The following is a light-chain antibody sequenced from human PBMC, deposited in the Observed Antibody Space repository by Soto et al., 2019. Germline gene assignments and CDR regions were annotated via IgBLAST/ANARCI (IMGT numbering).Light chain of an antibody. CDR3: QQYSEWPPEYT. V-gene: IGKV3-15*01. CDR1: QSVGTK. J-gene: IGKJ2*01. Sequence: EIIMTQSPAILSVSPGEGATLSCRASQSVGTKLAWYQQKPGQAPRLLIYGVSTRANGVPARFSGSGSGTDFSPTISSLESEDFAIYYCQQYSEWPPEYTFGQGTKLDIK. CDR2: GVS.